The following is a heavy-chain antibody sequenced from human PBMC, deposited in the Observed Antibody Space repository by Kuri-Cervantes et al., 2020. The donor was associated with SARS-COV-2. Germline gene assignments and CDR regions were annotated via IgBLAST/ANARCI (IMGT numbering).Heavy chain of an antibody. CDR2: INHNGST. CDR3: ARHRWFDP. CDR1: GGSISSSSYY. Sequence: SETLSLTCTVSGGSISSSSYYWGWIRQPPGKGLEWIGEINHNGSTNYNPSLKSRVTISVDTSKNQFSLKLSSVTAADTAVYYCARHRWFDPWGQGTLVTVSS. V-gene: IGHV4-39*01. J-gene: IGHJ5*02.